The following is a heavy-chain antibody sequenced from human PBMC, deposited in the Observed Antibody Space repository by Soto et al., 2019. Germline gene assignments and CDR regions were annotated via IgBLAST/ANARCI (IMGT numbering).Heavy chain of an antibody. D-gene: IGHD2-2*01. Sequence: ASVKVSCKASGYTFTSYGISWVRQAPGQGLDWMGWISAYNGNTNYAQKLQGRVTMTTDTSTSTAYMELRSLRSDDTAVYYCARVSVVVPAAIIHYYGMDVWGQGTTVTVSS. J-gene: IGHJ6*02. CDR2: ISAYNGNT. V-gene: IGHV1-18*01. CDR1: GYTFTSYG. CDR3: ARVSVVVPAAIIHYYGMDV.